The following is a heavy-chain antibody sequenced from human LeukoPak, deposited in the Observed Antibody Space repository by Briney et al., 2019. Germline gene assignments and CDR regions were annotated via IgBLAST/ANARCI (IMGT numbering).Heavy chain of an antibody. V-gene: IGHV3-30-3*02. CDR2: ISYDGSNK. CDR3: AKDFHPDCSSTSCYTPHFDY. D-gene: IGHD2-2*02. Sequence: GRSLRLSCAASGFTFSSYAMHWVRQAPGKGLEWVAVISYDGSNKYYADSEKGRFTISRDNSKNTLYLQMNSLRAEDTAVYYCAKDFHPDCSSTSCYTPHFDYWGQGTLVTVSS. CDR1: GFTFSSYA. J-gene: IGHJ4*02.